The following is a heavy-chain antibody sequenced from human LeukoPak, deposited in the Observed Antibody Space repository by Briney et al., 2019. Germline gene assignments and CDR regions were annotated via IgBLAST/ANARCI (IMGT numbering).Heavy chain of an antibody. CDR2: IYTSGNT. J-gene: IGHJ4*02. CDR3: ARVILRYFDWLLLDYFDY. CDR1: GDSISSYY. Sequence: SETLSLTCTVSGDSISSYYWSWIRQPAGKGLEWIGRIYTSGNTKYNPSLKSRVTMSLDTSKNQFSLKLSSVTAADTAVYYCARVILRYFDWLLLDYFDYWGQGTLVTVSS. D-gene: IGHD3-9*01. V-gene: IGHV4-4*07.